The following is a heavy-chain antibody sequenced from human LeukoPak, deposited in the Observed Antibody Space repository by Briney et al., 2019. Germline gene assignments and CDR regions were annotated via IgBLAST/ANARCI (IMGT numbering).Heavy chain of an antibody. J-gene: IGHJ6*03. CDR3: ASRGYSSSWYVYYYYYMDV. CDR1: GGSFSGYY. D-gene: IGHD6-13*01. CDR2: INHSGST. Sequence: SETLSLTCAVYGGSFSGYYWSWIRQPPGKGLEWIGEINHSGSTNYNPSLKSRVTISVDTSKNQFSLKLSSVTAADTAVYYCASRGYSSSWYVYYYYYMDVWGKGTTVTISS. V-gene: IGHV4-34*01.